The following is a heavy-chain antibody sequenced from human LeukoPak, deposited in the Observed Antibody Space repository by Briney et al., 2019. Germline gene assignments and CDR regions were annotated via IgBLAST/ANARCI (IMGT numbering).Heavy chain of an antibody. CDR3: AKYGSGIYYYMDV. CDR1: GFTFSSYA. CDR2: ISGSGGST. Sequence: PGGSLRLSCAASGFTFSSYAMSWVRQAPGKGLEWVSAISGSGGSTYYADSVKGRFTISRDNSKNTLYLQMNSLGAEDTAVYYCAKYGSGIYYYMDVWGKGTTVTVSS. J-gene: IGHJ6*03. V-gene: IGHV3-23*01. D-gene: IGHD3-10*01.